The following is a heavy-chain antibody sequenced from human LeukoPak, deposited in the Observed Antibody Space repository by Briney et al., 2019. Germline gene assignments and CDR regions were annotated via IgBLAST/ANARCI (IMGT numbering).Heavy chain of an antibody. D-gene: IGHD7-27*01. J-gene: IGHJ4*02. V-gene: IGHV4-59*11. CDR1: GVSIRSHY. CDR3: ARDGEGDEGWDY. CDR2: ISYSGST. Sequence: SETLSLTCTVSGVSIRSHYWIWIRQPPGKGLEWIGHISYSGSTNYNPSLKSRVTISVDTSKNQFSLRLSSVTAADTAVYYCARDGEGDEGWDYWGQGTLVTLSS.